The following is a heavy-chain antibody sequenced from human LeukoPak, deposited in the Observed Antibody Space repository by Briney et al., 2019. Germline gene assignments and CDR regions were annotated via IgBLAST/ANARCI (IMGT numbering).Heavy chain of an antibody. V-gene: IGHV4-39*02. Sequence: SETLSLTCIISGDSSTSDSYYGGWVRQPPGKGLEWIGNIYYSGSTYYNPSLKSRVTMSVDTSKNQFFLKLSSVTAADTAVYYCARGRPFGGGFHLDYWGQGTLVTVSA. CDR1: GDSSTSDSYY. CDR2: IYYSGST. CDR3: ARGRPFGGGFHLDY. J-gene: IGHJ4*02. D-gene: IGHD1-26*01.